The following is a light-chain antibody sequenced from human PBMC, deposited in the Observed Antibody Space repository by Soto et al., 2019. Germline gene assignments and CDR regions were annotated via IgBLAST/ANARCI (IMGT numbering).Light chain of an antibody. V-gene: IGKV3-15*01. CDR2: GAS. J-gene: IGKJ1*01. CDR1: QSVSSN. Sequence: EIVMTQSPATLSVSPGERATLSCRASQSVSSNLAWYQQKPGQAPRLLIYGASTRATGIPARFSGSGSGTEFPLTISSLQSEDFEVNYCQQYNNWPQTFGQGTKVEIK. CDR3: QQYNNWPQT.